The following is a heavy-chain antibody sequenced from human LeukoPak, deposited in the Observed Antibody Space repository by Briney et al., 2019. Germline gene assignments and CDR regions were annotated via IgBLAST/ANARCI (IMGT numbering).Heavy chain of an antibody. J-gene: IGHJ4*02. V-gene: IGHV3-21*01. Sequence: PGGSLRLSCAASGFTFSSYNMNWVRQAPGKGLEWVSSISTSSSYIYYADSVKGRFTISRDNAKNSLYLQMNSLRAEDTAVYYCAREGTVISFDYWGQGTLVTVSS. CDR3: AREGTVISFDY. CDR2: ISTSSSYI. D-gene: IGHD4-11*01. CDR1: GFTFSSYN.